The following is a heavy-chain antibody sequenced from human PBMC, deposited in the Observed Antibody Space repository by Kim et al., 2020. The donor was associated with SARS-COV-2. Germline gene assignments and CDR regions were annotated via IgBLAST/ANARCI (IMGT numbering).Heavy chain of an antibody. Sequence: GESLKISCKGSGYSFTSYWISWVRQMPGKGLEWMGRINPSDSYTNYSPSFQGHVTISADKSISTAYLQWSSLKASDTAMYYCARLKYYDFWSEDYWGQGTLVTVSS. V-gene: IGHV5-10-1*01. CDR3: ARLKYYDFWSEDY. CDR2: INPSDSYT. D-gene: IGHD3-3*01. CDR1: GYSFTSYW. J-gene: IGHJ4*02.